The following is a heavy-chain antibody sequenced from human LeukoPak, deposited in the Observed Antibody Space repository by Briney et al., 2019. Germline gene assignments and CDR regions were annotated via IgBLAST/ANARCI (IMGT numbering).Heavy chain of an antibody. V-gene: IGHV3-20*04. CDR1: GFTFDDYG. CDR2: INWNGNSR. D-gene: IGHD3-16*01. Sequence: TGGSLRLSCEASGFTFDDYGMSWVRQAPGKGLEWVSGINWNGNSRGNADSVKGRFTISRDNAKNSLYLQMNSLRSEDTALYYXXXXXXXXXXRNEGDFFFDYWGQGARVIVSS. CDR3: XXXXXXXXXRNEGDFFFDY. J-gene: IGHJ4*02.